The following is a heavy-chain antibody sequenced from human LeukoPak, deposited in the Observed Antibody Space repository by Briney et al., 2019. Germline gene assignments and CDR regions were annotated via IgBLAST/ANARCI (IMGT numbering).Heavy chain of an antibody. CDR3: ARGEVGATIWGDY. J-gene: IGHJ4*02. Sequence: EASVKVSCKASGYDFDTSGISWVRQAPGQGLEWVGWISVYNDNTNYGQKVLGRVSMTTDTSTSTAYMELRSLRSDDTAVYYCARGEVGATIWGDYWGQGTLVTVSS. V-gene: IGHV1-18*01. CDR1: GYDFDTSG. D-gene: IGHD1-26*01. CDR2: ISVYNDNT.